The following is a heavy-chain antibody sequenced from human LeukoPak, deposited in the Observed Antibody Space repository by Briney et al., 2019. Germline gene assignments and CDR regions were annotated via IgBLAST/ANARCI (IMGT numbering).Heavy chain of an antibody. V-gene: IGHV1-46*01. Sequence: GASVKVSCKASGYTFTTYYIHWVRQAPGQGLEWMALINPSGGSTHYAQKFQGRVTVTRDTSTSTVYMELTSLRSEGTAVYYCACLPYAFDIWGQGTMVTVSS. CDR1: GYTFTTYY. J-gene: IGHJ3*02. CDR2: INPSGGST. CDR3: ACLPYAFDI.